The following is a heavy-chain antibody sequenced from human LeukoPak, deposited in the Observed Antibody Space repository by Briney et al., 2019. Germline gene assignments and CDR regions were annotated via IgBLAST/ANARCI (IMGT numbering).Heavy chain of an antibody. CDR1: GYTFTSYG. CDR3: AREGLNYDILTGKPAVYYFDY. CDR2: ISAYNGNT. J-gene: IGHJ4*02. D-gene: IGHD3-9*01. Sequence: ASVKVSCKASGYTFTSYGISWVRQAPGQGLEWMGWISAYNGNTNYAQKLQGRVTMTRDTSTSTVYMELSSLRSEDTAVYYCAREGLNYDILTGKPAVYYFDYWGQGTLVTVSS. V-gene: IGHV1-18*01.